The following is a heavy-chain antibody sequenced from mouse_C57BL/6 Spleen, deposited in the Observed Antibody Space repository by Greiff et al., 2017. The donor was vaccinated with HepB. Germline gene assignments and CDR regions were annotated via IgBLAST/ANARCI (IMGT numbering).Heavy chain of an antibody. V-gene: IGHV1-80*01. CDR2: IYPGDGDT. D-gene: IGHD2-4*01. CDR3: ARGGYDYDGPYYYAMDY. Sequence: QVQLQQSGAELVKPGASVKISCKASGYAFSSYWMNWVKQRPGKGLEWIGQIYPGDGDTNYNGKFKGKATLTADKSSSIAYMQLSSLTSEDSAVYFCARGGYDYDGPYYYAMDYWGQGTSVTVSS. J-gene: IGHJ4*01. CDR1: GYAFSSYW.